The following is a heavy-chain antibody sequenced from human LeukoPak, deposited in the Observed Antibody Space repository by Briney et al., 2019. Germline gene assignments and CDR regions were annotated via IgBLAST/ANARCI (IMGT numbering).Heavy chain of an antibody. CDR3: ARVTVSNYFDY. V-gene: IGHV4-34*01. Sequence: SETLSLTCAVYGGSFSGYYWSWIRQPPGKGLEWIGEINHSGSTNYNPSLKSRVTISVDTSKNQFSLKLSSVTAADTAVYYCARVTVSNYFDYWGQGTLVTVSS. J-gene: IGHJ4*02. CDR2: INHSGST. CDR1: GGSFSGYY.